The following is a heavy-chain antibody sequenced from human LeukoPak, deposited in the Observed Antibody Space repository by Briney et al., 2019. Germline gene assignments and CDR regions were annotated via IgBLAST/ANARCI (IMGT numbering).Heavy chain of an antibody. J-gene: IGHJ4*02. CDR3: ARDLGGDYYDSSGYYGY. Sequence: PGGSLRLSCVASGFTVSSNYMSWVRQAPGKGLEWVSVIYSGGSTYYADSVKGRFTISRHNSKNTLYLQMNSLRAEDTAVYYCARDLGGDYYDSSGYYGYWGQGTLVTVSS. CDR2: IYSGGST. V-gene: IGHV3-53*04. CDR1: GFTVSSNY. D-gene: IGHD3-22*01.